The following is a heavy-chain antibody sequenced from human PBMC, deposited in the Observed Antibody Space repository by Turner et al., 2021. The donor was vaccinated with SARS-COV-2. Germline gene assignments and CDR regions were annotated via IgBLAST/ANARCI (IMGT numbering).Heavy chain of an antibody. Sequence: EVQLVESGGGLVQPGGSLRLSCAASGFTVSSYDMNWVRQAPGKGLEWVSFISTGGDAIYYADSVKGRFTISKDSAKNSLYLQMNSLRAEDMAVYYCVRGGYYYYGLDVWGQGTTVTVSS. CDR2: ISTGGDAI. J-gene: IGHJ6*02. CDR3: VRGGYYYYGLDV. CDR1: GFTVSSYD. V-gene: IGHV3-48*03.